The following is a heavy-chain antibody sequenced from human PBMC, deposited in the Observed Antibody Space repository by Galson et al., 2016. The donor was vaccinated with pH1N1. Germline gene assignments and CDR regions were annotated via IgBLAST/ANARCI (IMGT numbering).Heavy chain of an antibody. D-gene: IGHD6-13*01. Sequence: SLRLSCAASGFTFSNYDMHWVRQAPGKGLEWVAFRRYDGSDKYYADSVKGRFTISRDNSKNTLYLQMNSLKVEDTAVYYCAKFWQELPDGFVYWGQGTLVTVSS. CDR3: AKFWQELPDGFVY. CDR2: RRYDGSDK. CDR1: GFTFSNYD. V-gene: IGHV3-30*02. J-gene: IGHJ4*02.